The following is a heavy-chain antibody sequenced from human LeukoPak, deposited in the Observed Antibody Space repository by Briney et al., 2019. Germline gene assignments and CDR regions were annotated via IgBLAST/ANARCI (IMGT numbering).Heavy chain of an antibody. J-gene: IGHJ6*02. CDR2: FDPEDGET. Sequence: GSLVKVSCKASGGTFSSYAISWVRQAPGQGLEWMGGFDPEDGETIYAQKFQGRVTMTEDTSTDTAYMELSSLRSEDTAVYYCATILPRYYYYYGMDVWGQGTTVTVSS. D-gene: IGHD2/OR15-2a*01. CDR3: ATILPRYYYYYGMDV. V-gene: IGHV1-24*01. CDR1: GGTFSSYA.